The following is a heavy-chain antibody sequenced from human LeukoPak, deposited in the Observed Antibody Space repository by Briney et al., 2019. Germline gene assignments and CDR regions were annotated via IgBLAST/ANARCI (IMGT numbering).Heavy chain of an antibody. CDR1: GGSISSYY. CDR3: ARDSQYASGEAFDL. Sequence: SETLSLTCTVSGGSISSYYWSWIRQPPGKGLECIGRIYYSGTTYYNPSLKSRVTISVDTSKNQFSLKLSSVTAADAAVYYCARDSQYASGEAFDLWGQGTMVTVSS. CDR2: IYYSGTT. J-gene: IGHJ3*01. D-gene: IGHD3-10*01. V-gene: IGHV4-59*12.